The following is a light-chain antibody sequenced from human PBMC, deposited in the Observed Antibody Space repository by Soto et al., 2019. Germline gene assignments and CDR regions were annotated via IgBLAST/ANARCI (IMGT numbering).Light chain of an antibody. Sequence: QSVLTQPASVSGSPGQSVTISCTGPRSDIGDSNFISWYQHSPGKAPRLLIYEVNNRPSGVSRRFSGSKAGNTASLTISGLLDDDEADYFCASFRSATILVFGIGTNVAVL. CDR3: ASFRSATILV. J-gene: IGLJ1*01. V-gene: IGLV2-14*01. CDR1: RSDIGDSNF. CDR2: EVN.